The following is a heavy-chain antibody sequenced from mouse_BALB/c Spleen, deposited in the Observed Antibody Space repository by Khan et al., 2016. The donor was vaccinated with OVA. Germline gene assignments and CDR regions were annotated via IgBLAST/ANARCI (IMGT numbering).Heavy chain of an antibody. J-gene: IGHJ3*01. Sequence: QVQLKESGAELARPGASVKLSCKASGYTFTDYYINWVKQRTGQGLEWFGEIYPRSGNTYYNEKFKGKATLTADKSSSIAYMQLSSLTAEDSAVYFCTRRNYFGYTFAYWGQGTLVTVSA. CDR2: IYPRSGNT. CDR3: TRRNYFGYTFAY. CDR1: GYTFTDYY. V-gene: IGHV1-77*01. D-gene: IGHD1-2*01.